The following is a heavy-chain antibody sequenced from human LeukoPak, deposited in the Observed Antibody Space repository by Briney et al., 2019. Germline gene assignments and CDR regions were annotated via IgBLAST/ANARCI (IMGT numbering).Heavy chain of an antibody. CDR1: GFTFSSYA. CDR2: ISGSGGST. Sequence: GGSLRLSCAASGFTFSSYAMSWVRQAPGKGLEWVSAISGSGGSTYYADSVKGRFTISRDNSKNTLYLQMNSLRAEDTAVYYCAKASLEFNYYYYYMDVWGKGTTVTVSS. V-gene: IGHV3-23*01. D-gene: IGHD3-10*01. J-gene: IGHJ6*03. CDR3: AKASLEFNYYYYYMDV.